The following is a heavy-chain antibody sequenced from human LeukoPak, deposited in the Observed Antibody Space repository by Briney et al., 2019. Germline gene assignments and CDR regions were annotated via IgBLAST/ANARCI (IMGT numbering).Heavy chain of an antibody. CDR2: IKKDGSEK. D-gene: IGHD4-17*01. CDR3: AREGATVTTKPFDY. J-gene: IGHJ4*02. Sequence: GGSLRLSCAASGFSFSDYWMSWVRQAPGKGLEWVANIKKDGSEKHYVDSVKGRFTISRDNAKNSVYLQMSSLRAEDTAVYHCAREGATVTTKPFDYWGQGTLVTVSS. CDR1: GFSFSDYW. V-gene: IGHV3-7*01.